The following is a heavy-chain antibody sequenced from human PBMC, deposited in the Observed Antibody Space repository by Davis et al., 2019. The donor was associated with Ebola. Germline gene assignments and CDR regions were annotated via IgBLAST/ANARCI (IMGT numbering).Heavy chain of an antibody. D-gene: IGHD2-21*01. CDR3: ARLIAGYGMDV. CDR2: IYYSGST. CDR1: GGSISSYY. J-gene: IGHJ6*02. V-gene: IGHV4-59*01. Sequence: SETLSLTCTVSGGSISSYYWSWIRQPPGKGLEWIGYIYYSGSTNYNPSLKSRVTISVDTSKNQFSLKLSSVTAADTAVYYCARLIAGYGMDVWGQGTTVTVSS.